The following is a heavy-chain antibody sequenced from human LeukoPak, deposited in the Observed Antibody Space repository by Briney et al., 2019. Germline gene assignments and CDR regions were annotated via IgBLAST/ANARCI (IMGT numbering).Heavy chain of an antibody. Sequence: GGSLRLSCAASGFTFSDYWMSWVRQAPGKGLEWVANIKQDGSEKHYVDSLRGRFTISRDNAKNSLDLQMNSLRAEDTAVYFCARDLYHFDSSGYYASDLWGQGTLVTVSS. CDR3: ARDLYHFDSSGYYASDL. D-gene: IGHD3-22*01. V-gene: IGHV3-7*01. J-gene: IGHJ5*02. CDR2: IKQDGSEK. CDR1: GFTFSDYW.